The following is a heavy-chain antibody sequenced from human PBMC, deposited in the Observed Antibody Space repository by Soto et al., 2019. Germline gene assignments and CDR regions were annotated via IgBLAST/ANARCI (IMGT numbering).Heavy chain of an antibody. D-gene: IGHD3-22*01. V-gene: IGHV4-4*02. CDR1: GGSISSSNW. CDR2: IYHSGST. Sequence: SETLSLTCAVSGGSISSSNWWSWVRQPPGKGLEWIGEIYHSGSTNYNPSLKSRVTISVDKSKNQSSLKLSSVTAADTAVYYCARVHFYYDSSEPRNWFDPWGQGTLVTVSS. J-gene: IGHJ5*02. CDR3: ARVHFYYDSSEPRNWFDP.